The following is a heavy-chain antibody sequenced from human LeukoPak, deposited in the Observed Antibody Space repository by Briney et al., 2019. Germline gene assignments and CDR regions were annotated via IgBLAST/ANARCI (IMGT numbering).Heavy chain of an antibody. D-gene: IGHD3-22*01. Sequence: SETLSLTCTVSGGSISSSHYYWGWIRQPPGKGLEWIGSIYYSGSTYNNPSLKSRVTISVDTSKNQFSLKLSSVTAADTAVYYCARQGGSYDSSGYYLYYFDYWGQGTLVTVSS. V-gene: IGHV4-39*01. J-gene: IGHJ4*02. CDR1: GGSISSSHYY. CDR3: ARQGGSYDSSGYYLYYFDY. CDR2: IYYSGST.